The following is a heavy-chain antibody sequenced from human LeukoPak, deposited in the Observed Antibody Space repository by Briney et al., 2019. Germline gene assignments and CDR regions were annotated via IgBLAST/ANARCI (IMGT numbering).Heavy chain of an antibody. CDR2: ISSSSNYI. CDR3: ARAVGSGYYRHFDY. Sequence: KPGGSLRLSCAASGFTFSSYSMNWVRQAPGKGLEWVSFISSSSNYIYYADSVKGRFTISRDNAKNSLYLQMNSLRAEDTAVYYCARAVGSGYYRHFDYWGQGTLVTVSS. D-gene: IGHD3-3*01. V-gene: IGHV3-21*01. J-gene: IGHJ4*02. CDR1: GFTFSSYS.